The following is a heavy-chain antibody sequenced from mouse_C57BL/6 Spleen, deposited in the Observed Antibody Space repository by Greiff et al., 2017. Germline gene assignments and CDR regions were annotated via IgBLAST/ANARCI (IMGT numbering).Heavy chain of an antibody. CDR2: INPGSGGT. CDR1: GYAFTNYL. D-gene: IGHD4-1*01. V-gene: IGHV1-54*01. J-gene: IGHJ2*01. Sequence: VQLVESGAELVRPGTSVKVSCKASGYAFTNYLIEWVKQRPGQGLEWIGVINPGSGGTNYNEKFKGKATLTADKSSSTAYMQLSSLTSEDSAVYFCTGTGDYWGQGTTLTVSS. CDR3: TGTGDY.